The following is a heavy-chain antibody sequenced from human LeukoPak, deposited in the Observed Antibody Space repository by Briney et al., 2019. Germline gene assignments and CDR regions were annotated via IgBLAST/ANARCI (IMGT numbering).Heavy chain of an antibody. V-gene: IGHV4-59*01. Sequence: SETLSLTCTVPGGSISSYYWSWIRQPPGKGLEWIGHIYYSGSTNYNPSLKSRVTISVDTSKNQFSLKLSSVTAADTAVYYCARGCSGGSCYSDYYFDYWGQGTLVTVSS. D-gene: IGHD2-15*01. J-gene: IGHJ4*02. CDR2: IYYSGST. CDR1: GGSISSYY. CDR3: ARGCSGGSCYSDYYFDY.